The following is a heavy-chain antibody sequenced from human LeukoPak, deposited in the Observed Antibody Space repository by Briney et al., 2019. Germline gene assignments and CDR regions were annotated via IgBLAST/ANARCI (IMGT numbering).Heavy chain of an antibody. CDR3: ARREFYDTSGYLFDY. V-gene: IGHV3-48*03. CDR2: IGTSGSIM. Sequence: GGSLRLSCVASGFIFSRYEMNWVRQAAGKGLEWLSYIGTSGSIMSYADSVKGRFTISRDNAKNSLYLQMNSLRAEDTAVYYCARREFYDTSGYLFDYWGQGTLVTVSS. D-gene: IGHD3-22*01. J-gene: IGHJ4*02. CDR1: GFIFSRYE.